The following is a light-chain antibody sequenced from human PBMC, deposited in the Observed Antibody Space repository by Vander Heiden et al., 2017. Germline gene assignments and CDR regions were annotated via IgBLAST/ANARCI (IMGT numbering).Light chain of an antibody. V-gene: IGKV3-20*01. CDR1: QSVSSSY. CDR3: QQYGSSLYT. CDR2: GAS. Sequence: IVWTRSPGTRPLSPGERATLSCRASQSVSSSYLAWYQQKPGQAPRLLIYGASSRATGIPDRFSGSGSGTDFTLTISRLEPEDIAVYYCQQYGSSLYTFGQGTKLEIK. J-gene: IGKJ2*01.